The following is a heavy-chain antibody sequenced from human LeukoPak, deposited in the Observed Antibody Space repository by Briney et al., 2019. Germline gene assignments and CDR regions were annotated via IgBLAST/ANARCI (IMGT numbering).Heavy chain of an antibody. Sequence: ASVKVSCKASGYTFTSYGISWVRQAPGQGLEWMGWISAYNGNTNYAQKLQGRVTMTTDTSTSTAYMELRSLRSDDTAVYYCARRYYYDSSGYLGPLFDYWGQGTLVTVSS. V-gene: IGHV1-18*01. D-gene: IGHD3-22*01. CDR2: ISAYNGNT. J-gene: IGHJ4*02. CDR3: ARRYYYDSSGYLGPLFDY. CDR1: GYTFTSYG.